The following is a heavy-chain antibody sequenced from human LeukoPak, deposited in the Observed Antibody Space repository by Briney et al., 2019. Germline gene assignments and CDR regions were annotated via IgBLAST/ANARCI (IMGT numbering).Heavy chain of an antibody. J-gene: IGHJ4*02. D-gene: IGHD6-13*01. CDR2: IYYSGST. Sequence: PSETLSLTCTVSGGSISSYFWSWIRQPPGKGLEWIGYIYYSGSTNYNPSLKSRVTISVDTSKNQFSLRLSSVTAADTAVYYCARVLGQQVPRAFDYWGQGTLVTVSS. CDR3: ARVLGQQVPRAFDY. CDR1: GGSISSYF. V-gene: IGHV4-59*01.